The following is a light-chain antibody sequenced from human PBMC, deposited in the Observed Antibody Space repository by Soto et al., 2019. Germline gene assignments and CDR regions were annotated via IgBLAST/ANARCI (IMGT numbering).Light chain of an antibody. J-gene: IGLJ3*02. V-gene: IGLV2-14*01. CDR1: SSDVGGYNY. CDR3: TSYTSDSTLV. Sequence: QSVLTQPASVSGSPGQSITISCTGTSSDVGGYNYVSWHQHHPGKVPKLMIYEVTNRPSGVSNRFSGSKSGNTASLTISGLQAEDEADYYCTSYTSDSTLVFGGGTKVTVL. CDR2: EVT.